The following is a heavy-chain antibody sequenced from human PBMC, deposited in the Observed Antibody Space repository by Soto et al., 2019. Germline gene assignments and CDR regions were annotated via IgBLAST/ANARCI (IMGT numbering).Heavy chain of an antibody. J-gene: IGHJ5*02. V-gene: IGHV3-48*02. D-gene: IGHD1-1*01. Sequence: EVQLVESGGGLVQPGLSLRLSGAASGFTFSSYSMNWVRQAPGKGLEWVSYISSSSSTIYYADSVKGRFTISRDNAKNSLYLQMNSLRDEDTAVYYCASELAALTWFDPWGQGTLVTVSS. CDR1: GFTFSSYS. CDR2: ISSSSSTI. CDR3: ASELAALTWFDP.